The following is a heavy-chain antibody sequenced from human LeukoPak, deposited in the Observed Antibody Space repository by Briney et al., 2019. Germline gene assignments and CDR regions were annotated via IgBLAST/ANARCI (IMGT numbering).Heavy chain of an antibody. J-gene: IGHJ5*02. Sequence: GGSLRLSCAASGFTFSSYSMNWVRQAPGKGLEWVSSISSSSSYIYYADSVKGRFTISRDNAKNSLYLQKNSLRAEDTAVYYCAREVSSSWYNWFDPWGQGTLVTVSS. CDR2: ISSSSSYI. D-gene: IGHD6-13*01. V-gene: IGHV3-21*01. CDR1: GFTFSSYS. CDR3: AREVSSSWYNWFDP.